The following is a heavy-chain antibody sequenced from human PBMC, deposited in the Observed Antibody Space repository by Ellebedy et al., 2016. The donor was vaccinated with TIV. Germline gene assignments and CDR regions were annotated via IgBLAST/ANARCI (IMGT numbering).Heavy chain of an antibody. D-gene: IGHD2-21*01. CDR3: ARAYDEDYYYGMDV. CDR2: IIPIFGTA. CDR1: GGTFSSYA. V-gene: IGHV1-69*13. J-gene: IGHJ6*02. Sequence: AASVKVSCKASGGTFSSYAISWVRQAPGQGLEWMGGIIPIFGTANYAQKFQGRVTITADESTSTAYMELSSLRSEDTAVYYCARAYDEDYYYGMDVWGQGTTVTVSS.